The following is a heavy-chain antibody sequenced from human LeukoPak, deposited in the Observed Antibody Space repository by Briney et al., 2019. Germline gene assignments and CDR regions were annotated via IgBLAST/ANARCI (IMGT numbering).Heavy chain of an antibody. V-gene: IGHV4-39*07. J-gene: IGHJ4*02. CDR1: GGSISSSSYY. Sequence: PSETLSLTCTVSGGSISSSSYYWGWIRQPPGKGLEWIGSIYYSGSTYYNPSLKSRVTISVDTSKNQFSLKLSSVTAADTAVYYCARFVAPEDRRDLGWLFTTDYWGQGTLVTVSS. CDR2: IYYSGST. D-gene: IGHD3/OR15-3a*01. CDR3: ARFVAPEDRRDLGWLFTTDY.